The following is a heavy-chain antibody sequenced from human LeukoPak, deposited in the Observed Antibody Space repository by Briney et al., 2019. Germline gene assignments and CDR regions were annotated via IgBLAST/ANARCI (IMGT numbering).Heavy chain of an antibody. CDR2: IYYSGST. CDR1: GGSISSYY. V-gene: IGHV4-59*01. J-gene: IGHJ5*02. D-gene: IGHD6-6*01. Sequence: SETLSLTCTVFGGSISSYYWSWIRQPPGKGLEWIGYIYYSGSTNYNPSLKSRVTISVDTSKNQFSLKLSSVTAADTAVYYCARGEYSSSFWFDPWGQGTLVTVSS. CDR3: ARGEYSSSFWFDP.